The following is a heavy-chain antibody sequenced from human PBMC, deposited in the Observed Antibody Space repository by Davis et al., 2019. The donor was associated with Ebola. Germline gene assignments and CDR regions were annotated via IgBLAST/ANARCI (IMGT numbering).Heavy chain of an antibody. CDR3: AKVGYGGTDLNWFDL. D-gene: IGHD4-23*01. V-gene: IGHV3-48*03. Sequence: GGSLRLSCAASGFTFSSYEMNWVRQAPGKGLEWVSYISSSGSTIYYADSVKGRFTISRDNAKNSLYLQMNSLRAEDTAVYYCAKVGYGGTDLNWFDLWGQGTLVTASS. CDR1: GFTFSSYE. CDR2: ISSSGSTI. J-gene: IGHJ5*02.